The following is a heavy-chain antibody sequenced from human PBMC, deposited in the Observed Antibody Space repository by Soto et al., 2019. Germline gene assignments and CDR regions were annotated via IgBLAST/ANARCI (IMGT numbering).Heavy chain of an antibody. V-gene: IGHV4-59*01. Sequence: PSETPSLTCTVSVGTMSSYYWSWIRQPPGKGLEWIGYIYYSGSTNYNPSLKSRVTISVDTSKNQFSLKLSSVTAADTAVYYCASSVGATAYFDYWGQGTLVTVSS. J-gene: IGHJ4*02. CDR2: IYYSGST. CDR1: VGTMSSYY. D-gene: IGHD1-26*01. CDR3: ASSVGATAYFDY.